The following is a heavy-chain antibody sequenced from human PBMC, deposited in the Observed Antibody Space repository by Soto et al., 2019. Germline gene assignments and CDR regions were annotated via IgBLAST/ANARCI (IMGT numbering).Heavy chain of an antibody. CDR1: GFTYESYA. CDR2: SNSGGTVA. CDR3: AISSGGFGGLFVVPSDY. Sequence: EAQLLESGGGLVQPGGSLRLSCAASGFTYESYAMSWVRQAPGKGQEWLSGSNSGGTVAHNADSVKGRFAISRDNSKNTLSLEMNSLSADDTGLYYCAISSGGFGGLFVVPSDYWGQGTLVTVSS. D-gene: IGHD3-16*02. J-gene: IGHJ4*02. V-gene: IGHV3-23*01.